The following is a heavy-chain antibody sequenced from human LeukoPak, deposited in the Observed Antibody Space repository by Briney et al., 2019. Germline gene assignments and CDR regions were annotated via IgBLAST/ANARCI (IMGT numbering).Heavy chain of an antibody. CDR1: GFTFSSYG. D-gene: IGHD3-10*01. J-gene: IGHJ6*04. V-gene: IGHV3-30*18. Sequence: GGSLRLSCAASGFTFSSYGMHWVRQAPGKGLEWVAVISYDGSNKYYADSVKGRFTISRDNSKNTLYLQMSSLRAEDTAVYYCAKDLKGVRGVYYYYGMDVWGKGTTVTVSS. CDR2: ISYDGSNK. CDR3: AKDLKGVRGVYYYYGMDV.